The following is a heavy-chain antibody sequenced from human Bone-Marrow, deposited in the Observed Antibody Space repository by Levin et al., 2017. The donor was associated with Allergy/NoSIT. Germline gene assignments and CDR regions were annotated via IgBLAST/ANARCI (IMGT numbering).Heavy chain of an antibody. CDR1: GYSISTGYY. CDR2: IYPSGGT. CDR3: AREGFGSSAGGIDY. Sequence: PSETLSLTCAVSGYSISTGYYWGWIRQPPGKELEWIGSIYPSGGTYYNPSLRSRVPISVDTSKNQFSLKLSSVTATDTAIYYCAREGFGSSAGGIDYWGQGALVTVSS. D-gene: IGHD6-6*01. J-gene: IGHJ4*02. V-gene: IGHV4-38-2*02.